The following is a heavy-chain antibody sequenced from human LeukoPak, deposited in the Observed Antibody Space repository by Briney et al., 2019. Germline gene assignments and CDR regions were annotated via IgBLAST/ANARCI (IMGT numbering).Heavy chain of an antibody. CDR1: GFIFSTYP. Sequence: PGGSLRLSCSTSGFIFSTYPMHWVRQPPGKGLEYISGITSNGDSTNYAASVKGRFTISRDNSKNTLSLHMSSLRAEDTAVYYCVKDQGEHSSTWYYFDSWGQGTLVTVSS. V-gene: IGHV3-64D*06. D-gene: IGHD6-13*01. J-gene: IGHJ4*02. CDR3: VKDQGEHSSTWYYFDS. CDR2: ITSNGDST.